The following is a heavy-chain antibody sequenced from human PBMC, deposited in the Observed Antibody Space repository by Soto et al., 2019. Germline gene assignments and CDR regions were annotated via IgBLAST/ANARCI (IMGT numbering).Heavy chain of an antibody. J-gene: IGHJ4*02. D-gene: IGHD6-13*01. Sequence: SETLSLTCAVYGGSFSGYYWSWIRQPPGKGLEWIGEINHSGSTNYNQSLKSRVTISVDTSKNQFSLKLSSVTAADTAVYYCARFSIAAAQSALDYWGQGTLVTVSS. CDR3: ARFSIAAAQSALDY. CDR2: INHSGST. CDR1: GGSFSGYY. V-gene: IGHV4-34*01.